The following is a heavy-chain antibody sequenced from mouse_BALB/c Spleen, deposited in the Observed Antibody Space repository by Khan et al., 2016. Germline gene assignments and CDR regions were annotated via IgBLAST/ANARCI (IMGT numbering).Heavy chain of an antibody. CDR3: ARRHYGSSYDAWFAY. CDR1: GYTFTNYG. J-gene: IGHJ3*01. V-gene: IGHV9-3-1*01. CDR2: INTYTGEP. D-gene: IGHD1-1*01. Sequence: QIQLVQSGPELKKPGETVKISCKASGYTFTNYGMNWVKQAPGKGLKWMGWINTYTGEPTYADDFKGRFAFSLETSASTAYLQINNLKNEDTATYCCARRHYGSSYDAWFAYWGQGTLVTVSA.